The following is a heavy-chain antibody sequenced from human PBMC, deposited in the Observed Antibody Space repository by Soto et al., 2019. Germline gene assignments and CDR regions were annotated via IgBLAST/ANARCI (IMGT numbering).Heavy chain of an antibody. CDR2: ISGPGGST. D-gene: IGHD5-12*01. CDR1: GFTFSDYV. J-gene: IGHJ3*01. V-gene: IGHV3-23*01. CDR3: AKSARGDGYKNAFDV. Sequence: EVQVLDSGGGLVQPGGSLRLSCAASGFTFSDYVMGWVRQAPGKGLEWVSAISGPGGSTYYSDSVKGRFTISRDNSEKTVYLQMNSVRAEDTALYHCAKSARGDGYKNAFDVWGQGTMVTVSS.